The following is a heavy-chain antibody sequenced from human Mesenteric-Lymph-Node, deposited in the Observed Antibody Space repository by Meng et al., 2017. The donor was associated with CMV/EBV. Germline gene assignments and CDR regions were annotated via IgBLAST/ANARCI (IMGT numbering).Heavy chain of an antibody. D-gene: IGHD3-10*01. CDR2: INSNSGDT. CDR1: GYPFTGYY. V-gene: IGHV1-2*06. J-gene: IGHJ4*02. Sequence: KASGYPFTGYYIHWVRQAPGQGLEWMGRINSNSGDTNYAQKFQGRVTMTRDTSISTAYMDLSTLTPDDTAVYFCARETEIRGVTALDYWGQGTLVTVSS. CDR3: ARETEIRGVTALDY.